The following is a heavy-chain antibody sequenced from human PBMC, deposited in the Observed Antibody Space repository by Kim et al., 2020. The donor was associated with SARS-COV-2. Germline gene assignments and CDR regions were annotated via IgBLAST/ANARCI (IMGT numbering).Heavy chain of an antibody. CDR1: GDSVSSNSAA. D-gene: IGHD1-26*01. CDR2: TYYRSKWYN. CDR3: AREATVGLDYFDY. J-gene: IGHJ4*02. Sequence: SQTLSLTCAISGDSVSSNSAAWSWFRQSPSSGLEWLGRTYYRSKWYNDYATFVRSRITITSDTSKNQFSLQLSSVTPEDTAVYYCAREATVGLDYFDYWGQGTLVTVSS. V-gene: IGHV6-1*01.